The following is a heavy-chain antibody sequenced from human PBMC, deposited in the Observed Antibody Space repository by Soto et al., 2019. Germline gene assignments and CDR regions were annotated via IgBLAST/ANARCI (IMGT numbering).Heavy chain of an antibody. CDR1: GGTFSSDA. J-gene: IGHJ6*02. CDR2: IIPTSGTA. CDR3: ARGQGYCSGGICYYYYYGMDV. V-gene: IGHV1-69*13. Sequence: SVKVSCKASGGTFSSDAFSWVRQAPGQGLEWMGGIIPTSGTANYAQKLQGRATITADESTSTAYMELSSLTSEDTAVYFCARGQGYCSGGICYYYYYGMDVWGQGTTVTVSS. D-gene: IGHD2-15*01.